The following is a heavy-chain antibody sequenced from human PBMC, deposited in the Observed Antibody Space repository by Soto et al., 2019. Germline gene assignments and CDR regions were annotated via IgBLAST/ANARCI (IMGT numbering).Heavy chain of an antibody. CDR3: ARVLPTGVYFDY. Sequence: GGSLRLSCAASGFTFSDYYMSWIRQAPGKGLEWVSYISSSGSTIYYADSVKGRFTISRDNAKNSLYLQMNSLRAEDTAVYYSARVLPTGVYFDYWGQGTLVTVSS. J-gene: IGHJ4*02. V-gene: IGHV3-11*01. CDR2: ISSSGSTI. CDR1: GFTFSDYY. D-gene: IGHD4-17*01.